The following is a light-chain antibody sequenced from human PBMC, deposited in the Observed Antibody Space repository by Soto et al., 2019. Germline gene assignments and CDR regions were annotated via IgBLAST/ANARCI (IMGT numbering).Light chain of an antibody. CDR3: QQYGSLPSGSD. J-gene: IGKJ3*01. V-gene: IGKV3-20*01. CDR1: QTVTSNR. Sequence: EMVLTQSPGTLSLSPGERATLSCRASQTVTSNRLAWYQQKPGQAPMLLIYCASRRATGIPDRFSGSGSGTDFTLTISRLEPEAFAVHYCQQYGSLPSGSDFGPGTTLD. CDR2: CAS.